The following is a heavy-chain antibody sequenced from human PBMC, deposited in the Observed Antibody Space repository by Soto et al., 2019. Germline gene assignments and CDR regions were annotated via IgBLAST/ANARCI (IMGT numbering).Heavy chain of an antibody. D-gene: IGHD5-18*01. CDR2: INSDGSST. CDR3: ARDSGVDTAMDRIPDYYYYGMDV. J-gene: IGHJ6*02. Sequence: HPGGSLRLSCAASGFTFSSYWMHWVRQAPGKGLVWVSRINSDGSSTSYADSVKGRFTISRDNAKNTLYLQMNSLRAEDTAVYYCARDSGVDTAMDRIPDYYYYGMDVWGQGTTVTVSS. CDR1: GFTFSSYW. V-gene: IGHV3-74*01.